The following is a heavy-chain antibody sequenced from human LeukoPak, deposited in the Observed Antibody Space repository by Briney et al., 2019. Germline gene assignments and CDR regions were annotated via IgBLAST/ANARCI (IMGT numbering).Heavy chain of an antibody. Sequence: GGSLRLSCAASGFTFSSYGMHWVRQAPGKGLEWVAFIRYDGSNKYYADSVKGRFPISRDNSKNTLYLQMNSLRAEDTAVYYCAKEGLDLDFWSGYYIDYWGQGTLVTVS. J-gene: IGHJ4*02. CDR2: IRYDGSNK. V-gene: IGHV3-30*02. CDR1: GFTFSSYG. CDR3: AKEGLDLDFWSGYYIDY. D-gene: IGHD3-3*01.